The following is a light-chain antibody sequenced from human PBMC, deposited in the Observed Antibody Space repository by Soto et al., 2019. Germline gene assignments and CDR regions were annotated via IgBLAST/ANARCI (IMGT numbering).Light chain of an antibody. CDR1: SGSIASNY. Sequence: FMLTQPHSVSESPGKTVTISCTRSSGSIASNYVQWYQQRPGSAPTTVIYEDNQRPSGVPDRFSGSIDSSSNSASLTIPGLKTEDEADYYCQSYDSSNVVFGGGTQLTVL. V-gene: IGLV6-57*04. CDR2: EDN. CDR3: QSYDSSNVV. J-gene: IGLJ2*01.